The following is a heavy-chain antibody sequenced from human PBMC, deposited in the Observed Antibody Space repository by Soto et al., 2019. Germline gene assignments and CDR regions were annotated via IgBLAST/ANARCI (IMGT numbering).Heavy chain of an antibody. CDR1: GFTFRSYA. CDR3: ARGDREDIAVVIGGRPGEYGVDV. V-gene: IGHV3-30-3*01. D-gene: IGHD2-15*01. Sequence: QVQLVESGGGVVQPGRSLRLSCAASGFTFRSYAMHWVRQAPGKGLECVAVIAYDGSNKFYRDYVRGRFTISRDNSENTLYLQINSLRYEDTAVYYCARGDREDIAVVIGGRPGEYGVDVWGQGTTVTVSS. J-gene: IGHJ6*02. CDR2: IAYDGSNK.